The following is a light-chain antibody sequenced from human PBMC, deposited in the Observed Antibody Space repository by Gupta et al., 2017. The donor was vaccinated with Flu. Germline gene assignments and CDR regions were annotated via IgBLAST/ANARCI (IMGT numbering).Light chain of an antibody. Sequence: ETVLTQSPDTQSLSPGERATLSCRATQTVSSYYLAWYQQKPGQAPRLLMYGASTRATGIPDRFSGSGSGTDFTLTISRLEPEDFAVYYCQHYGTSLISFGQGTRLEIK. CDR2: GAS. CDR1: QTVSSYY. CDR3: QHYGTSLIS. V-gene: IGKV3-20*01. J-gene: IGKJ5*01.